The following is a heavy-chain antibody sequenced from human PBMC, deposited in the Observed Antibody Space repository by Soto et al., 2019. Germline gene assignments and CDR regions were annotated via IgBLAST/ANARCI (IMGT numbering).Heavy chain of an antibody. CDR3: ARYFDWPNAFDV. CDR1: GDSFGTYY. V-gene: IGHV4-59*01. Sequence: QVQLQESGPGLVKPSETLSLTCTVSGDSFGTYYWSWIRQPPGKGLEWIGYMYYTGNTNYNPSLKSRVTISLDTSRNQYSLKLRSVTAADTAVYFCARYFDWPNAFDVWGLGTMVTVSS. J-gene: IGHJ3*01. CDR2: MYYTGNT. D-gene: IGHD3-9*01.